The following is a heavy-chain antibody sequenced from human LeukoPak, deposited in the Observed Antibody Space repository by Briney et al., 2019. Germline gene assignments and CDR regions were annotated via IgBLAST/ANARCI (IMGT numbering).Heavy chain of an antibody. CDR2: LAYDGSTK. V-gene: IGHV3-30*04. J-gene: IGHJ3*01. CDR3: AREINTDYDILTGYYNGPGAFDV. CDR1: GFTFSDYA. D-gene: IGHD3-9*01. Sequence: SGGSLRLSCAASGFTFSDYAMHWVRQAPGKGLEWVALLAYDGSTKSYADSVKGRFTISRDNSKNTLYLQMNSLRAKDTAVYYCAREINTDYDILTGYYNGPGAFDVWGQGTMVTVSS.